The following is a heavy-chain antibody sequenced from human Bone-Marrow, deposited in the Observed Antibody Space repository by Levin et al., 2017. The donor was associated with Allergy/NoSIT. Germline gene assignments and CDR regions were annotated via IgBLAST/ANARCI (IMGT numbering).Heavy chain of an antibody. V-gene: IGHV5-51*01. CDR3: ARGGLTNYFDY. D-gene: IGHD3-16*01. CDR1: GNSFTSYW. CDR2: IYPADSDT. Sequence: GESLKISCKGSGNSFTSYWIGWVRQMPGKGLEWMGIIYPADSDTRYSPSFQGQVTISVDKSRSTAYLQWGSLKASDTAMYYCARGGLTNYFDYWGQGTLVTVSS. J-gene: IGHJ4*02.